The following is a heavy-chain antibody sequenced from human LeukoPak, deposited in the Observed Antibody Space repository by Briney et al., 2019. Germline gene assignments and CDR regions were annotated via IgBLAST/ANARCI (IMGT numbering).Heavy chain of an antibody. CDR1: GGSISSSSYS. CDR3: ARQLYTSGWLSYFQH. D-gene: IGHD6-19*01. J-gene: IGHJ1*01. Sequence: ASETLSLTCTVSGGSISSSSYSWGWIRQPPGKGLEWIGSIYYSGSTYYNPSLKSRVTISVDTSKNQFSLKLSSVTAADTAVYYCARQLYTSGWLSYFQHWGQGTLVTVSS. V-gene: IGHV4-39*01. CDR2: IYYSGST.